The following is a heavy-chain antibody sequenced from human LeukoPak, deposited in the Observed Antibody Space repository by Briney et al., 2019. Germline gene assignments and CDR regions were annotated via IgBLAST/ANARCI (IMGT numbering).Heavy chain of an antibody. V-gene: IGHV4-34*01. J-gene: IGHJ3*02. CDR2: INRSGST. D-gene: IGHD6-19*01. CDR1: GGSFSGYY. CDR3: ARDLYSSRTNDAFVM. Sequence: SETLSLTCAVYGGSFSGYYWSWIRQPPGKGLEWIGEINRSGSTNYNPSLKSRVTISVDTSKNQFSLKLSSVTAADTAVYYCARDLYSSRTNDAFVMWGQGTMVTVSS.